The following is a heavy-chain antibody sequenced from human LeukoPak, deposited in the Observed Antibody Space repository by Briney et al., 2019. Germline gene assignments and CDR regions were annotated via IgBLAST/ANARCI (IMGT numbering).Heavy chain of an antibody. D-gene: IGHD3-22*01. V-gene: IGHV3-23*01. CDR3: AKDKEYYYDSSGYLGHDAFDI. CDR2: ISGSGGST. CDR1: GFTFSSYA. Sequence: GGSLRLSCAASGFTFSSYAMSWVRQAPGKGLEWVSAISGSGGSTYYADSVKGRFTISRDNSKNTLYLQMNRLRAEDTAVYYCAKDKEYYYDSSGYLGHDAFDIWGQGTMVTVSS. J-gene: IGHJ3*02.